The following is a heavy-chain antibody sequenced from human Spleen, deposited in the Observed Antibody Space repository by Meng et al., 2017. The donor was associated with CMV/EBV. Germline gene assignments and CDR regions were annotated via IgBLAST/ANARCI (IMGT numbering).Heavy chain of an antibody. CDR2: ISSSSSYI. CDR1: GFTFSSYS. J-gene: IGHJ5*02. D-gene: IGHD2-2*01. V-gene: IGHV3-21*01. Sequence: GSLRLSCAASGFTFSSYSMNWVRQAPGKGLEWVSSISSSSSYIYYADSVKGRFTISRDNAKNSLYLQMNSLRAEDTAVYYCASEGYCSSTSCPSVSWFDPWGQGTLVTVSS. CDR3: ASEGYCSSTSCPSVSWFDP.